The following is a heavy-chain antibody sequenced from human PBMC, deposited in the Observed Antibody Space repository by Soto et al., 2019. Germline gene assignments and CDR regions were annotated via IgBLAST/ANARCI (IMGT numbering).Heavy chain of an antibody. CDR3: TRADLTVTLSVFDH. CDR1: GFIFSRYF. CDR2: ISDDGSTK. D-gene: IGHD4-17*01. V-gene: IGHV3-30-3*01. J-gene: IGHJ5*02. Sequence: GGSLRLSCAASGFIFSRYFMHWVRQAPGKGLERVALISDDGSTKYYADSVTGRFTISRDNSKSTLYLQMNSLSADDTSVFYCTRADLTVTLSVFDHWGQGTLVTVSS.